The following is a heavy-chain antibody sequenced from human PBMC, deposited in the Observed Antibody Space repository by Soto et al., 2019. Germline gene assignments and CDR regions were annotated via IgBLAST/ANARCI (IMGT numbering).Heavy chain of an antibody. V-gene: IGHV4-39*07. J-gene: IGHJ4*02. D-gene: IGHD1-1*01. CDR3: ARDPTGFFDY. Sequence: SETLSLTCTVSGGSISSSSYYWGWIRQPPGKGLEWIGSIYYSGSTYYNPSLKSRVTISVDTSKNQFSLKLSSVTAADTAVYYCARDPTGFFDYWGQGTLVTVSS. CDR2: IYYSGST. CDR1: GGSISSSSYY.